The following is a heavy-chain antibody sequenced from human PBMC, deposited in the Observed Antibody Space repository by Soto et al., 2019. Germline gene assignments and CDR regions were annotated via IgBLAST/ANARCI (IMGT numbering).Heavy chain of an antibody. CDR3: SKVCVGRTSYFDP. CDR2: ISYDGRYK. D-gene: IGHD3-10*01. V-gene: IGHV3-30*04. Sequence: GGSLRLSCAASGFSFSNYAMHWVRQAPGKGLEWVAVISYDGRYKFYADSVQGRFTISRDDSKNTAYLQMNSLKTDDTAVYFTSKVCVGRTSYFDPVILGALVTVSS. CDR1: GFSFSNYA. J-gene: IGHJ5*02.